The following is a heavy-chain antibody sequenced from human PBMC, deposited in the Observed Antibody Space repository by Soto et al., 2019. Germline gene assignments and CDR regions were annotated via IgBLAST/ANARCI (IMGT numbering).Heavy chain of an antibody. CDR2: IKHDTSEA. CDR3: ARDGVFFSGPYRPSCFDY. J-gene: IGHJ4*02. Sequence: PGGSLRLSCAASGFKFSDYWMSWVRQAPGKGLEWVGNIKHDTSEAHYADSVKGRFTITRDNIKNFLFLQMNRLRSDDTASYYCARDGVFFSGPYRPSCFDYWGRGTLVTVSS. D-gene: IGHD3-16*02. V-gene: IGHV3-7*03. CDR1: GFKFSDYW.